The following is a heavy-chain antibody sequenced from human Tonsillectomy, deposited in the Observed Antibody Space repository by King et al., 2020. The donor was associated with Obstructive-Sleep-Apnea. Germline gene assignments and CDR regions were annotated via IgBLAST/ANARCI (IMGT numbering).Heavy chain of an antibody. CDR1: GFTFSSYG. CDR3: AKDSFRVVAAADF. J-gene: IGHJ4*02. Sequence: VQLVESGGGVVQPGRSLRLSCAASGFTFSSYGMHWVRQAPGKGLEWVAVISYDGRDIYYADSVKGRFTISRDNSKNTLYLQMTSLRAEDTAIYYGAKDSFRVVAAADFWGQGTLVTVSS. CDR2: ISYDGRDI. D-gene: IGHD6-25*01. V-gene: IGHV3-30*18.